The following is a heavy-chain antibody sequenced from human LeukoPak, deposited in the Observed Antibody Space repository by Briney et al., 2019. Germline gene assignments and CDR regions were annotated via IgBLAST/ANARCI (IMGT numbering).Heavy chain of an antibody. V-gene: IGHV3-23*01. Sequence: GGSLRLSCAASGFDFGSYAVSWVRQAPGKGLEWVSAITGSGGSTYYADSVKGRFTVSRVNPRDTLYLQMNSLRVEDTAVYYCGKDEQGFGMQTSHWGQGTLVTVSS. D-gene: IGHD1-14*01. CDR1: GFDFGSYA. CDR3: GKDEQGFGMQTSH. J-gene: IGHJ4*02. CDR2: ITGSGGST.